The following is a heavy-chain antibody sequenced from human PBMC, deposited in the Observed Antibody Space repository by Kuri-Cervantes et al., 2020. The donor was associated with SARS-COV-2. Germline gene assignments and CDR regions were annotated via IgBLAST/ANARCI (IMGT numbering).Heavy chain of an antibody. CDR1: GYTFTSYG. J-gene: IGHJ5*02. CDR3: ARGTTGRGENWFDP. V-gene: IGHV1-18*01. CDR2: ISAYNGNT. D-gene: IGHD4-17*01. Sequence: ASVKVSCKASGYTFTSYGISWVRQAPGQGLEWMGWISAYNGNTNYAQKLQGRVTMTTDTSTSTAYMELRSLRSEDTAVYYCARGTTGRGENWFDPWGQGTLVTVSS.